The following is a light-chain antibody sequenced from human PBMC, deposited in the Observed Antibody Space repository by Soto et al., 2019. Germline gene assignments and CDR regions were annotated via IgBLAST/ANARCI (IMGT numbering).Light chain of an antibody. CDR1: HSVNSY. V-gene: IGKV3-11*01. CDR2: DAS. Sequence: EIVLTQSPATLSLSPGERATLSCRASHSVNSYLAWYQHKPGQAPRLLIYDASNRAAGIPARFSGSGSGTDFTLTISRLEPEDFAVYYCQQYDSSPLTFGGGTKVEIK. CDR3: QQYDSSPLT. J-gene: IGKJ4*01.